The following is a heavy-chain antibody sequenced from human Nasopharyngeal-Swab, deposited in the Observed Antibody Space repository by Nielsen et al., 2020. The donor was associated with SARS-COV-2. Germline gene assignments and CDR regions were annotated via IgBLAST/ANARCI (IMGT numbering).Heavy chain of an antibody. Sequence: WIRQPPGKGLEWIGYIYYSGSTNYNPSLKSRVTISVDTSKNQFSLELSSVTAADTAVYYCAREIYDGHHDPWGQGTLVTVSS. V-gene: IGHV4-59*01. J-gene: IGHJ5*02. CDR3: AREIYDGHHDP. D-gene: IGHD3-3*01. CDR2: IYYSGST.